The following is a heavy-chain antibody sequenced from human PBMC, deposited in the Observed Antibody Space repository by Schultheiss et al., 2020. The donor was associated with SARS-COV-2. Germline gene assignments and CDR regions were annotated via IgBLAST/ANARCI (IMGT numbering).Heavy chain of an antibody. J-gene: IGHJ4*01. CDR2: SNAGNGNT. D-gene: IGHD4-17*01. CDR1: GGTFSSYA. V-gene: IGHV1-3*02. Sequence: ASVKVSCKASGGTFSSYAISWVRQAPGQRLEWMGWSNAGNGNTKYSQEFQGRVTITRDTSASTAYMELSSLRSEDMAVYYCARLRTGYYLDYWGHGTLVTVSS. CDR3: ARLRTGYYLDY.